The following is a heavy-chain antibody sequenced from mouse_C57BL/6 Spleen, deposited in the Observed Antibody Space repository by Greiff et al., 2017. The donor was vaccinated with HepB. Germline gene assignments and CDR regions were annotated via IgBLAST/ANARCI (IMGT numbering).Heavy chain of an antibody. CDR3: ARSDTTVVARFDY. D-gene: IGHD1-1*01. CDR2: INPSSGYT. J-gene: IGHJ2*01. V-gene: IGHV1-4*01. Sequence: LQESGAELARPGASVKMSCKASGYTFTSYTMHWVKQRPGQGLEWIGYINPSSGYTKYNQKFKDKATLTADKSSSTAYMQLSSLTSEDSAVYYCARSDTTVVARFDYWGQGTTLTVSS. CDR1: GYTFTSYT.